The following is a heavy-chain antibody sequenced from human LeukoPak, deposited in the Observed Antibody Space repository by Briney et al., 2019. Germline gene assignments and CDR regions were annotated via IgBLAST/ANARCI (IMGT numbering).Heavy chain of an antibody. J-gene: IGHJ4*02. CDR3: ARVREQLEWYFYY. D-gene: IGHD1-1*01. CDR2: TWYDGSKG. CDR1: GFTFSDYG. V-gene: IGHV3-33*01. Sequence: GGSLRLSCAASGFTFSDYGMHWVRQAPGKGLAGVAATWYDGSKGYYADSVKGRFTISRDNSKDTLDLQMNSLRAEDTAVYYWARVREQLEWYFYYWGQGTLVTVSS.